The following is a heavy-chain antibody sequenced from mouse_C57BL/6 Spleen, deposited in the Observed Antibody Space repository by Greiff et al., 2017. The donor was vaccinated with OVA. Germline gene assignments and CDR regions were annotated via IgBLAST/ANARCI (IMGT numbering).Heavy chain of an antibody. D-gene: IGHD2-3*01. V-gene: IGHV1-82*01. CDR2: IYPGDGDT. CDR3: ARGGDGYSYWYFDV. Sequence: VQLQQSGPELVKPGASVKISCKASGYAFSSSWMNWVKQRPGKGLEWIGRIYPGDGDTNYNGKFKGKATLTADKSSSTAYLQLSSLTSEDSAVYVCARGGDGYSYWYFDVWGTGTTVTVSS. CDR1: GYAFSSSW. J-gene: IGHJ1*03.